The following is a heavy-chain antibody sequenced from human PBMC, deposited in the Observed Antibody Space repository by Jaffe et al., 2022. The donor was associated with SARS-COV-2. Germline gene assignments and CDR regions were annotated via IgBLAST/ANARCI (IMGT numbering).Heavy chain of an antibody. CDR3: ARGLKPYHYYGMDV. J-gene: IGHJ6*02. V-gene: IGHV3-72*01. CDR1: GFTFSDHY. CDR2: SRSKSSSYTT. Sequence: EVQLVESGGGLVQPGGSLRLSCAASGFTFSDHYMDWVRQAPGKGLEWVGRSRSKSSSYTTEYATSVKGRFTISRDDSMNSVYLQMNSLTTEDTAVYYCARGLKPYHYYGMDVWGQGTTVTVSS.